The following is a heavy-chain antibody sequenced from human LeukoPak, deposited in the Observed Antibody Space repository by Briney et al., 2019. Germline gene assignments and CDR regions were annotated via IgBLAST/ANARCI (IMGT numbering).Heavy chain of an antibody. CDR3: ARDTRMSSGYHYFDL. J-gene: IGHJ4*02. CDR2: IYYSGST. Sequence: PSQTLSLTCSVSGDSISSGDYYWSWVRQPPGETLECIGYIYYSGSTYSNPSLRSRVTISVDTPNKQFSLKLSSVTAADTAVYYCARDTRMSSGYHYFDLWGQGTLVTVSS. V-gene: IGHV4-30-4*01. D-gene: IGHD3-22*01. CDR1: GDSISSGDYY.